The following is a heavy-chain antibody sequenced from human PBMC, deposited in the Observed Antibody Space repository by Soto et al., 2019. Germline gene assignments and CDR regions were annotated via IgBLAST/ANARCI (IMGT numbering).Heavy chain of an antibody. V-gene: IGHV1-69*13. CDR2: IIPIFGTA. J-gene: IGHJ6*02. CDR1: GGTFSSYA. Sequence: SVKVSCKASGGTFSSYAISWVRQAPGQGLEWMGGIIPIFGTANYAQKFQGRVTITADESTSTAYMELSSLRSEDTAVYYCERGCSGGSCYVKYYYYGMDVWGPGTPVTVSS. D-gene: IGHD2-15*01. CDR3: ERGCSGGSCYVKYYYYGMDV.